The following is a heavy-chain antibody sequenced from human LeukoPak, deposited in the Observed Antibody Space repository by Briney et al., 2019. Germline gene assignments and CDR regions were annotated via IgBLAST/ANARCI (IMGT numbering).Heavy chain of an antibody. J-gene: IGHJ5*02. D-gene: IGHD3-10*01. CDR1: GGSFSGYY. CDR2: INHSGST. V-gene: IGHV4-34*01. Sequence: SETLSLTCAVYGGSFSGYYWSWIRQPPGKGLGWIGEINHSGSTNYNPSLKSRVTISVDTSKNQFYLKLSSVTAADTAVYYCARGKNRRSMVRGALNWFDPWGQGNLVNVSS. CDR3: ARGKNRRSMVRGALNWFDP.